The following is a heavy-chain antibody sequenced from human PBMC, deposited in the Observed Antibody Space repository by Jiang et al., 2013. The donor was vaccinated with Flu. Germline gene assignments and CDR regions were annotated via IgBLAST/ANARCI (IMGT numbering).Heavy chain of an antibody. D-gene: IGHD3-9*01. CDR1: YTFTSYA. V-gene: IGHV7-4-1*02. Sequence: YTFTSYAMNWVRQAPGQGLEWMGWINTNTGNPTYAQGFTGRFVFSLDTSVSTAYLQISSLKAEDTAVYYCAVPQGFCSDYDILTGYCGGYFQHWGQGTLVTVSS. CDR3: AVPQGFCSDYDILTGYCGGYFQH. J-gene: IGHJ1*01. CDR2: INTNTGNP.